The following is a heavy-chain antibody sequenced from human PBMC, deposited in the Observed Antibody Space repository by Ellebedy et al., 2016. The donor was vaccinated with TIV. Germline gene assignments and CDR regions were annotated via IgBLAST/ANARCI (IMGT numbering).Heavy chain of an antibody. V-gene: IGHV4-59*01. CDR1: GGSIPHFY. CDR3: ATFASGSHFSGYLDS. Sequence: MPSETLSLTCSVSGGSIPHFYWTWIRQPPGKGLEWIGTIYYGGSTNYNPSLKSRVFISVDTSKSQFSLSLTSVTAADTAVYYCATFASGSHFSGYLDSWGQGALVTVSS. J-gene: IGHJ4*02. CDR2: IYYGGST. D-gene: IGHD3-10*01.